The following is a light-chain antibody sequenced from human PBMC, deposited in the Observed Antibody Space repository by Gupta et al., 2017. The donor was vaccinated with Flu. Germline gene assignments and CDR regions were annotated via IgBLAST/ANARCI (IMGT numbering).Light chain of an antibody. CDR1: QEIGND. Sequence: DIQMTQFPSSLSASVGDRVTITCQASQEIGNDLNWYQQKPGKAPHLRMYDASNLETGVSSRFSGSRSGKDFTFTISSLQPEDCATYYCQQYDSVPNSFGQGTKLEVK. CDR3: QQYDSVPNS. V-gene: IGKV1-33*01. CDR2: DAS. J-gene: IGKJ2*03.